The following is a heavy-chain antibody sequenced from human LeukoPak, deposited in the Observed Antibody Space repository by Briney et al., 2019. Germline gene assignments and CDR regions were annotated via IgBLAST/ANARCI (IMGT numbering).Heavy chain of an antibody. CDR1: GGSISSSSYY. J-gene: IGHJ6*03. D-gene: IGHD6-13*01. Sequence: KPSETLSLTCTVSGGSISSSSYYWGWIRQPPGKGLEWIGSIYYSGSTNYNPSLKSRVTISVDTSKNQFSLKLSSVTAADTAVYYCARSQLDHPTLWYYYYMDVWGKGTTVTISS. CDR2: IYYSGST. V-gene: IGHV4-39*07. CDR3: ARSQLDHPTLWYYYYMDV.